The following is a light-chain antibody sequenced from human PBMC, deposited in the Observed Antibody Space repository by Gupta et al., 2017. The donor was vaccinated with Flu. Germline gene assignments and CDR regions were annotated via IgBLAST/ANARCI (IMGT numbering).Light chain of an antibody. CDR1: Y. Sequence: YLSCYQQLPTTAPKLIIYRNKQRHSGVTDRCSGSKSGTSASLASNGLRSEDEVDYYCTAGDDSRRARLFDGGTKLTVL. J-gene: IGLJ2*01. CDR2: RNK. V-gene: IGLV1-47*01. CDR3: TAGDDSRRARL.